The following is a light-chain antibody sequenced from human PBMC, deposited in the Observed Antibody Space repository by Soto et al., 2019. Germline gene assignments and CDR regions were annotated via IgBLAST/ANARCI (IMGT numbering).Light chain of an antibody. CDR2: EVS. Sequence: QSFLTQPPSASGSPVQSVTISCTGTSFDVGGYNYVSWYQHHPGKAPQVLMYEVSKRPSGVPDRFSGSKSGNTASLTVSGLQDEDEADYYCSAYAGRPXLYDFGWGTKIXV. CDR3: SAYAGRPXLYD. V-gene: IGLV2-8*01. CDR1: SFDVGGYNY. J-gene: IGLJ1*01.